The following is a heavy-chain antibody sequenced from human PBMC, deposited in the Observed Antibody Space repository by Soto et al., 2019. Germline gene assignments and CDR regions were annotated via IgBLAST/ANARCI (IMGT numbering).Heavy chain of an antibody. J-gene: IGHJ6*02. D-gene: IGHD3-10*01. Sequence: SVKVSCKASGGTFSSYAISWVRQAPGQGXEWMGGIIPIFGTANYAQKFQGRVTITADKSTSTAYMELSSLRSEDTAVYYCARAVLKTPYYYYYYRKDVWGQGTTVTVSS. CDR1: GGTFSSYA. CDR3: ARAVLKTPYYYYYYRKDV. V-gene: IGHV1-69*06. CDR2: IIPIFGTA.